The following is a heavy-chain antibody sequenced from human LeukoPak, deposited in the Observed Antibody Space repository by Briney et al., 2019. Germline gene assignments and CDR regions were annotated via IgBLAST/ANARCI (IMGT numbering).Heavy chain of an antibody. CDR3: AKTRPLDSSSWSHGDY. Sequence: YPGGSLRLSCAASGFTFSSYAMSWVRQAPGKGLEWVSAISGSGGSTYYGDSVKGRFTISRDNSKNTLYLQMNSLRAEDTAVYYCAKTRPLDSSSWSHGDYWGQGTLVTVSS. J-gene: IGHJ4*02. D-gene: IGHD6-13*01. CDR2: ISGSGGST. V-gene: IGHV3-23*01. CDR1: GFTFSSYA.